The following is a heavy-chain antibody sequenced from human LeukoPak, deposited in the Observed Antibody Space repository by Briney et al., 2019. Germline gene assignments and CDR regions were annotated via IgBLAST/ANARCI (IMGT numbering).Heavy chain of an antibody. D-gene: IGHD6-19*01. V-gene: IGHV3-74*01. CDR1: GFTFSRHR. Sequence: GGSLRLSCAASGFTFSRHRMHWVRQAPGKGLVWVAYINSDGSGTSYADSVKGRFAVSRDNAKNTLYLQMNSLRAEDTAVYYCARGGFGSGLDSWGQGTLVPVSS. J-gene: IGHJ5*01. CDR2: INSDGSGT. CDR3: ARGGFGSGLDS.